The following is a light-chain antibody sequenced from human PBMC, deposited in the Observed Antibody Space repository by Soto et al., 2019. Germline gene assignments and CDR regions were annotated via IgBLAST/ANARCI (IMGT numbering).Light chain of an antibody. V-gene: IGLV2-14*01. CDR2: DVS. CDR1: SSDVGGYNY. CDR3: NSYASSSTP. J-gene: IGLJ2*01. Sequence: QSALTQPASVSGSPGQSITISCTGTSSDVGGYNYVSWYQQHPGKAPKLMVYDVSNRPSGVSNRFSGSKSGNTASLTISGLQAEDEAYYYCNSYASSSTPFGGGTKVTVL.